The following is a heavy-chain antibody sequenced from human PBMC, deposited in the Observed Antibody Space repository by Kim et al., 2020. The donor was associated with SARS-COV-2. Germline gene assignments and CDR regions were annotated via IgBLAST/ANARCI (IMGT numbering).Heavy chain of an antibody. D-gene: IGHD3-10*01. V-gene: IGHV1-18*01. Sequence: QKLQGRVTMTTDTSTSTAYMELRSLRSDDTAVYYCARVPRLLLWFGESDYWGQGTLVTVSS. CDR3: ARVPRLLLWFGESDY. J-gene: IGHJ4*02.